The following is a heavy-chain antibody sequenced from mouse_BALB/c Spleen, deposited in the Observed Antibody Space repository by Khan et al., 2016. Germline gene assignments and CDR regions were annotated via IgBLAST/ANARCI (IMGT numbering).Heavy chain of an antibody. J-gene: IGHJ4*01. CDR1: GYRFTNYG. CDR3: ARTSLVWYHYTMDY. CDR2: INTYTGEP. V-gene: IGHV9-3-1*01. D-gene: IGHD2-10*02. Sequence: QIQLVQSGPELKKPGETVKISCKASGYRFTNYGMNWVKQAPGKGLKWMGWINTYTGEPTYANDFKGRFAFSLETSASTAYLQINTLKYDDSATYFCARTSLVWYHYTMDYWGQGTSVTVSS.